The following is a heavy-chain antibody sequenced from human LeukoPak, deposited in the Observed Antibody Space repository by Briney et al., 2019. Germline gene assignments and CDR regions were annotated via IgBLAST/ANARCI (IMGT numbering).Heavy chain of an antibody. CDR1: GYTFTSYD. J-gene: IGHJ4*02. V-gene: IGHV1-8*01. Sequence: ASVKVSCKASGYTFTSYDINWVRQATGQGLEWMGWMNPKSGNTGYAQKLQGRVTMTRNTSISTAYMELSSLRSEDTAVYYCARAPRITMIVVVIRRYYFDYWGQGTLVTVSS. CDR3: ARAPRITMIVVVIRRYYFDY. D-gene: IGHD3-22*01. CDR2: MNPKSGNT.